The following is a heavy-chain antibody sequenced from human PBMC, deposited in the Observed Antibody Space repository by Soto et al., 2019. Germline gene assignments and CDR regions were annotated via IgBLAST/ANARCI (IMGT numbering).Heavy chain of an antibody. CDR1: GGSISSYY. V-gene: IGHV4-59*01. J-gene: IGHJ6*02. CDR3: ARGLLRDGMDV. CDR2: IYYSGST. D-gene: IGHD3-22*01. Sequence: SETLSLTCTVSGGSISSYYWSWIRQPPGKGLEWIGYIYYSGSTNYNPSLKSRVTISVDTSKNQFSLRLSSVTAADTAVYYCARGLLRDGMDVWGQGTTVTVSS.